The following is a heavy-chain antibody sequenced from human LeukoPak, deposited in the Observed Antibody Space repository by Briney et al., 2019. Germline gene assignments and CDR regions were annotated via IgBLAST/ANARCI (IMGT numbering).Heavy chain of an antibody. Sequence: PGGSLRLSCAASGFTFSSYGMHWVRQAPGKGLEWVAVIWYDGSNKYYADSVKGRFTISRDNSKNTLYLQMNSLRAEDTAVYYCARDRPMQLVPIYYYYYGMDVWGQGTTVTVS. CDR1: GFTFSSYG. J-gene: IGHJ6*02. CDR3: ARDRPMQLVPIYYYYYGMDV. V-gene: IGHV3-33*01. CDR2: IWYDGSNK. D-gene: IGHD6-6*01.